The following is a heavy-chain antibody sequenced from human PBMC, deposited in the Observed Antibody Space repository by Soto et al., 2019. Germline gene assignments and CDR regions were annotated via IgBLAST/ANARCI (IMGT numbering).Heavy chain of an antibody. Sequence: LVESGGDLVYPGGSLRLSCVGSGFSFSDHSMNWVRQAPGKGLQWVSYISSSSDKTYYADSVKGRFTVSRDNAKNALFLQMNSLRDDATATYFCARLPKGSLVTAWGQGTRVTVSS. D-gene: IGHD2-21*02. V-gene: IGHV3-48*02. CDR3: ARLPKGSLVTA. CDR1: GFSFSDHS. CDR2: ISSSSDKT. J-gene: IGHJ4*02.